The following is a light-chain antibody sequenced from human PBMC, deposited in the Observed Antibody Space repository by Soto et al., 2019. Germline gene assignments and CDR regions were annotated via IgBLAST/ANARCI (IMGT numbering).Light chain of an antibody. CDR1: NSDVGAYNY. V-gene: IGLV2-14*01. CDR3: ASYTVSHTRV. Sequence: QSALTQPASVSGSPGQSITISCTGSNSDVGAYNYVSWYQQHPGKAPKLIIYEVKNQPSGVSHRCSGSKSGNTASLTISGLQADDEADYYCASYTVSHTRVFGGGTKLTVL. J-gene: IGLJ3*02. CDR2: EVK.